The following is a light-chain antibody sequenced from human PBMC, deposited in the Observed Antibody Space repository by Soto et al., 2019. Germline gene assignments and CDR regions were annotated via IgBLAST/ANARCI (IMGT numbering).Light chain of an antibody. CDR3: QRYGSSPT. CDR1: QGVRSN. CDR2: GAS. J-gene: IGKJ1*01. Sequence: EIVMTQSPATLSVSPGERATLSCRASQGVRSNLAWYQQKPGQPPRLVISGASTRAPGIPARFSGFGSGTDFTLTISRLEPEDFAVYYCQRYGSSPTFGQGTKVDNK. V-gene: IGKV3D-15*02.